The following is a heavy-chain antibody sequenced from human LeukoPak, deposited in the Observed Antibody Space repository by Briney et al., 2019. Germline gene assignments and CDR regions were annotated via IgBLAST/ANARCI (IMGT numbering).Heavy chain of an antibody. J-gene: IGHJ4*02. CDR1: GFTFSNYG. CDR3: ARGSPPPVDY. Sequence: PGGSLRLSCAASGFTFSNYGMHWVRQAPGKGLEWVAFVRYDETTKFYADSVKGRFTISRDNSKTTLYLQMNSLRAEDTAVYYCARGSPPPVDYWGQGTLVTVSS. CDR2: VRYDETTK. V-gene: IGHV3-30*02.